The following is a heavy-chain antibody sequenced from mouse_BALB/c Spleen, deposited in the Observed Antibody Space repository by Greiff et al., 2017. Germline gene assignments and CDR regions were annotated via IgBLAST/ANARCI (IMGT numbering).Heavy chain of an antibody. V-gene: IGHV1-4*02. J-gene: IGHJ2*01. CDR3: ARSYYGHFDY. CDR1: GYTFTSYT. CDR2: INPSSGYT. D-gene: IGHD1-2*01. Sequence: QVQLQQSAAELARPGASVKMSCKASGYTFTSYTMHWVKQRPGQGLEWIGYINPSSGYTEYNQKFKDKTTLTADKSSSTAYMQLSSLTSEDSAVYYCARSYYGHFDYWGQGTTLTVSS.